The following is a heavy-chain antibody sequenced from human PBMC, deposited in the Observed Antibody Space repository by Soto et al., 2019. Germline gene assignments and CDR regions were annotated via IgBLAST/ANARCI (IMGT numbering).Heavy chain of an antibody. V-gene: IGHV5-51*01. CDR3: ARRGDDSGYMDY. D-gene: IGHD3-22*01. CDR2: IYPGDSDT. Sequence: ESLYISCKGSGYNFNSYWISWVRQRPGKGLGRMGIIYPGDSDTSYRPSFQGQVTISADKSISTAYLQWSSLKASDTAIYYCARRGDDSGYMDYWGPGILVTVSS. CDR1: GYNFNSYW. J-gene: IGHJ4*02.